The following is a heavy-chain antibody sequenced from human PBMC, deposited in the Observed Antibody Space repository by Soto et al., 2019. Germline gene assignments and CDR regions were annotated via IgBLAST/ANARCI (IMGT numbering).Heavy chain of an antibody. J-gene: IGHJ4*01. CDR3: ASRNGAGLRR. CDR2: IYYSGST. D-gene: IGHD6-25*01. V-gene: IGHV4-39*01. Sequence: LVLQSDTWSVGEGSSSSSGYYRGMIRQPPGKGLEWIGSIYYSGSTYYNPSLKSRVTISVDTSKNQFSLKLSSVTAADTAVYYGASRNGAGLRRWGNGTLVTVSS. CDR1: EGSSSSSGYY.